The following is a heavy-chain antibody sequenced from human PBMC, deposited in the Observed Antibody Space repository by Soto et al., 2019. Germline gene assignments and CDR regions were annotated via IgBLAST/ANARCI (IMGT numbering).Heavy chain of an antibody. J-gene: IGHJ4*02. CDR3: ARVPADYYDSRGYYPKPPPYYFDY. V-gene: IGHV1-3*01. CDR2: INAGNGNT. Sequence: ASVKVSCKASGYTFTSYAMHWVLQAPGERLEWMGWINAGNGNTKYSQKFQGRVTITRDTSASTAYMELSSLRSEDTAVYYCARVPADYYDSRGYYPKPPPYYFDYWGQGTLVTVSS. D-gene: IGHD3-22*01. CDR1: GYTFTSYA.